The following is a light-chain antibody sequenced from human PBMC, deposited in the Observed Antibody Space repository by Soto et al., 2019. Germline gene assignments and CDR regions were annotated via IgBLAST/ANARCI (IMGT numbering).Light chain of an antibody. CDR3: QQYGSSPRT. CDR1: QSVSSSY. Sequence: IVLTQAPATLALSPVERATLSCRASQSVSSSYLAWYQQKPGQAPRLLIYGASSRATGIPDRFSGSGSETDFTLTISRLEPEDFAVYYCQQYGSSPRTFGQGTKVDIK. CDR2: GAS. J-gene: IGKJ1*01. V-gene: IGKV3-20*01.